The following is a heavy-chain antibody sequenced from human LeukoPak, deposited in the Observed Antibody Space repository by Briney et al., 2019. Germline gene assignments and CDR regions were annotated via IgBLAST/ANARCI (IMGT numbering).Heavy chain of an antibody. D-gene: IGHD5-12*01. Sequence: ASVKVSCKASGGTSCSYTVSWVRDAPGQGREWMGRIFRTVGTANYAQKFQGRVAIGTDKTTSTAYMELRSLSSAVTAFESDARCSGYDFHLDYWGQGTLVTVSS. CDR3: ARCSGYDFHLDY. CDR1: GGTSCSYT. CDR2: IFRTVGTA. V-gene: IGHV1-69*08. J-gene: IGHJ4*02.